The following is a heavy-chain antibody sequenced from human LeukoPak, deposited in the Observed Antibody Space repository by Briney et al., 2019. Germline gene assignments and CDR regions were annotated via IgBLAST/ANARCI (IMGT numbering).Heavy chain of an antibody. J-gene: IGHJ3*02. CDR2: IYYSGST. D-gene: IGHD1-14*01. Sequence: PETLSLTCTVSGGSISSYYWSWIRQPPGKGLEWIGYIYYSGSTNYNPSLKSRVTISVDTSKNQFSLKLSSVTAADTAVYYCARSNRITYDAFDIWGQGTMVTVSS. CDR3: ARSNRITYDAFDI. CDR1: GGSISSYY. V-gene: IGHV4-59*01.